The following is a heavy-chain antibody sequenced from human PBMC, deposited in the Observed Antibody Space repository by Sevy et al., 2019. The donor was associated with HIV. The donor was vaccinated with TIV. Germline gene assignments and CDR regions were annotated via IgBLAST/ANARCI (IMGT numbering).Heavy chain of an antibody. CDR2: INAGNGNT. V-gene: IGHV1-3*01. Sequence: VSVKVSCKASGYTFTSYAMHWVRQAPGQRLEWMGWINAGNGNTKYSQKFQGRVTITRDTSASTAYMELSSLRSEDTAVYYCARAATIRDRTRGYYFDYWGQRTLVTVSS. CDR1: GYTFTSYA. D-gene: IGHD5-12*01. CDR3: ARAATIRDRTRGYYFDY. J-gene: IGHJ4*02.